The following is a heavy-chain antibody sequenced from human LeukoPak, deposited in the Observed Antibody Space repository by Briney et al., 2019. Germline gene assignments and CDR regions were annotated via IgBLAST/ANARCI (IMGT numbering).Heavy chain of an antibody. CDR1: GFMFSSDW. D-gene: IGHD5-24*01. CDR2: INSDGSST. CDR3: ARGKDGYNSSRHFDY. V-gene: IGHV3-74*01. J-gene: IGHJ4*02. Sequence: GGSLRLSCAASGFMFSSDWMHWVHQAPGKGLVWVSRINSDGSSTNYAESVKGRFTISRDNANNTLYLQMNSLRAEDTAVYYCARGKDGYNSSRHFDYWGQGTLVTVPS.